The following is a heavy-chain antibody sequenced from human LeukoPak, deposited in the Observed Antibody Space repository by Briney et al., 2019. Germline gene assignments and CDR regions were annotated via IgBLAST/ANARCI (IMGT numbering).Heavy chain of an antibody. CDR1: GYTFTSYG. J-gene: IGHJ6*02. V-gene: IGHV1-18*01. Sequence: ASVKVSRKASGYTFTSYGISWVRQAPGQGLEWMGWISAYNGSTNYAQKLQGRVTMTTDTSTSTAYMELRSLRSDDTAVYYCARMGYCSSTSCLWGGYYYYYYGMDVWGQGTTVTVSS. D-gene: IGHD2-2*01. CDR3: ARMGYCSSTSCLWGGYYYYYYGMDV. CDR2: ISAYNGST.